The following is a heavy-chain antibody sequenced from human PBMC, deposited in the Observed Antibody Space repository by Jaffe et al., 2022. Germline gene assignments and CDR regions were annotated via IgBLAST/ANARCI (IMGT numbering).Heavy chain of an antibody. V-gene: IGHV4-39*01. CDR2: IYYSGST. CDR1: GGSISSSSYY. Sequence: QLQLQESGPGLVKPSETLSLTCTVSGGSISSSSYYWGWIRQPPGKGLEWIGSIYYSGSTYYNPSLKSRVTISVDTSKNQFSLKLSSVTAADTAVYYCARRIRSEWVLRYFDGRAASYYFDYWGQGTLVTVSS. CDR3: ARRIRSEWVLRYFDGRAASYYFDY. J-gene: IGHJ4*02. D-gene: IGHD3-9*01.